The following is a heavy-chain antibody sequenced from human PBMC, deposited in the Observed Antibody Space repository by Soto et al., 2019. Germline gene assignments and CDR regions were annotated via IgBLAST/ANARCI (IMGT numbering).Heavy chain of an antibody. Sequence: GGSLRLPWVVPGFIFYGHDMHWVRQAPGKGLERVASVSHDGRDKYYADSVKGRFTVSRDNAKNSLYLQMSSLRAEDTAVYYCARSWGLYCSSSRCYSPLFEPLGRGTLVTVSS. J-gene: IGHJ5*02. D-gene: IGHD2-2*02. CDR1: GFIFYGHD. V-gene: IGHV3-30*12. CDR3: ARSWGLYCSSSRCYSPLFEP. CDR2: VSHDGRDK.